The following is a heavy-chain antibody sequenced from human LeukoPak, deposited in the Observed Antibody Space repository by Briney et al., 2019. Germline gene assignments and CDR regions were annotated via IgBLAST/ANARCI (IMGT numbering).Heavy chain of an antibody. Sequence: GGSLRLSCAASGFTFDDYGMSWVRQAPGKGLELVSGINWNGGSTGYADSVKGRFTISRDNAKNSLYLQMNSLRADDTAVYYCARDRGGYSERSGYFDYWGQGTLVTVPS. CDR1: GFTFDDYG. D-gene: IGHD5-12*01. CDR2: INWNGGST. CDR3: ARDRGGYSERSGYFDY. V-gene: IGHV3-20*04. J-gene: IGHJ4*02.